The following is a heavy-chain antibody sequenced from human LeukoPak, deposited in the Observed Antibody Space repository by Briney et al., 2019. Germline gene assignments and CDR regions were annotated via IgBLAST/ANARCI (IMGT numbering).Heavy chain of an antibody. V-gene: IGHV4-4*07. CDR2: IYSTGST. Sequence: SETLSLTCTVSGGSISSFYWSWIRQPAGKGLEWIGRIYSTGSTNYNPSLKSRVTMSVDTSKNQFSLNLSSVTAADTAVYYCARDRQWEPSYYYYMDVWGKGTTVTVSS. J-gene: IGHJ6*03. CDR1: GGSISSFY. CDR3: ARDRQWEPSYYYYMDV. D-gene: IGHD1-26*01.